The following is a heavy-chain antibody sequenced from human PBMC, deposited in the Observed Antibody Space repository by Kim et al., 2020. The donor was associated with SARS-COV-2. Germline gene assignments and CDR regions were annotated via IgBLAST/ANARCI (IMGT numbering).Heavy chain of an antibody. CDR1: GASIGIGYY. J-gene: IGHJ3*01. V-gene: IGHV4-38-2*02. CDR2: ISHTGNT. D-gene: IGHD2-21*01. Sequence: SETLSLTCTVSGASIGIGYYWAWIRQPPGRGLEWIGSISHTGNTYSNPSLRGRIPISVDTSKRQFSLNVTSVTAADTAVYSCARMEISARFCVDVWGQG. CDR3: ARMEISARFCVDV.